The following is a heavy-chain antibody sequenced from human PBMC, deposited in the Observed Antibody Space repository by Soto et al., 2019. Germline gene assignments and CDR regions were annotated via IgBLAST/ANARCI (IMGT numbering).Heavy chain of an antibody. CDR3: ARGDRGEY. J-gene: IGHJ4*02. CDR2: IYVDDSET. D-gene: IGHD2-21*02. V-gene: IGHV5-51*01. CDR1: GYSFTSFW. Sequence: GESLKISCNGFGYSFTSFWIAWVRQMPGKGLEWMGIIYVDDSETRYSPSFQGQVTISADKSINAAYLQWSSLKASDTAMYYCARGDRGEYWGQGTLVTVSS.